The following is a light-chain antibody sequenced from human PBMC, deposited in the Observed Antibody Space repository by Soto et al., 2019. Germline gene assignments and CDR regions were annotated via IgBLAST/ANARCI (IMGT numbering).Light chain of an antibody. Sequence: QSVLTQPPSASGSPGQSVTISCTGTSSDVGHYDYVSWYQQHPGKAPKLMIYEVSKRPSGVPDRFSGSKFGYTASLTVSGLQAEDEADYYCSSYGGSNNVVFGGGTQLTVL. V-gene: IGLV2-8*01. J-gene: IGLJ2*01. CDR3: SSYGGSNNVV. CDR1: SSDVGHYDY. CDR2: EVS.